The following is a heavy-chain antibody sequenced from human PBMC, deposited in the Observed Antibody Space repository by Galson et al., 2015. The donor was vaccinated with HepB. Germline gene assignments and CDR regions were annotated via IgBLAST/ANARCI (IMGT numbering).Heavy chain of an antibody. CDR3: ARESGSYHQTFFDY. CDR2: IYYSGST. J-gene: IGHJ4*02. D-gene: IGHD1-26*01. CDR1: GGSISSGDYY. Sequence: TLSLTCTVSGGSISSGDYYWSWIRQPPGKGLEWIGYIYYSGSTYYNPSLKSRVTISVDTSKNQFSLKLSSVTAADTAVYYCARESGSYHQTFFDYWGQGTLVTVSS. V-gene: IGHV4-30-4*01.